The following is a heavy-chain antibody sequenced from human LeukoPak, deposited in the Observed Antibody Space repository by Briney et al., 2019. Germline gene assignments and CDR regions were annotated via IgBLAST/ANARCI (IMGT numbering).Heavy chain of an antibody. Sequence: SQTLSLTCAISGDSVSSNTAAWNCIRQSPSRCLGWQGSTYYRAKSYNDYAVSVKSRITINPDTSKNQISLQLNSVTPQDTAVYSCARGGQWLVYNWFDPWGQGTLVSVSS. CDR2: TYYRAKSYN. V-gene: IGHV6-1*01. J-gene: IGHJ5*02. D-gene: IGHD6-19*01. CDR3: ARGGQWLVYNWFDP. CDR1: GDSVSSNTAA.